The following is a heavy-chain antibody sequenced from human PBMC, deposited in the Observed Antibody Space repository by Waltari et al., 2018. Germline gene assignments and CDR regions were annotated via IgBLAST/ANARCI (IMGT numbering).Heavy chain of an antibody. V-gene: IGHV5-51*01. J-gene: IGHJ6*03. CDR2: IYPGDSDT. CDR1: GYSFTSYW. D-gene: IGHD5-18*01. CDR3: ARQGPYSYGGNYYYMDV. Sequence: EVQLVQSGAEVKKPGESLKISCKGSGYSFTSYWIGWVGQMPGEGLEWMGIIYPGDSDTRYSPSFQGQVTISADKSISTAYLQWSSLKASDTAMYYCARQGPYSYGGNYYYMDVWGKGTTVTVSS.